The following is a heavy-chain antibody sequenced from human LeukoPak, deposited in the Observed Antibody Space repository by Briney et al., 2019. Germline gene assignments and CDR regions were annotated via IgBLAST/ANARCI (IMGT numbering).Heavy chain of an antibody. D-gene: IGHD3-10*01. Sequence: PSETLSLTCTVSGGSISSYYWSWIRQPPGKGLEWIGYIYYSGSTNYNPSLKSRVTISVDTSKNQFSLKLSSVTAADTAVYYCARVVYGSGSYGSYYYYYMDVWSKGTTVTVSS. CDR1: GGSISSYY. CDR2: IYYSGST. V-gene: IGHV4-59*01. J-gene: IGHJ6*03. CDR3: ARVVYGSGSYGSYYYYYMDV.